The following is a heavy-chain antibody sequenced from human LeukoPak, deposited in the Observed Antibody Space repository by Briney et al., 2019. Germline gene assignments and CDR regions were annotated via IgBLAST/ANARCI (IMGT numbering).Heavy chain of an antibody. CDR1: GFTFSTYA. V-gene: IGHV3-23*01. D-gene: IGHD3-22*01. CDR3: AKDSITMIFLFLFDY. CDR2: ISGSGGRT. Sequence: PGGSLRLSCAASGFTFSTYAMSWVRQAPGKGLKWVSGISGSGGRTDYADSVKGRFTISRDNSKNTLHLQMNSLRAEDTAVYFCAKDSITMIFLFLFDYWGQGALVTVSS. J-gene: IGHJ4*02.